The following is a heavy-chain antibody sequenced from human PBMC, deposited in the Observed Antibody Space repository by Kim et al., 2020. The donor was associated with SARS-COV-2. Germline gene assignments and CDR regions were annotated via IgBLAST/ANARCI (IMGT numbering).Heavy chain of an antibody. CDR3: AREPRPYYYGSGSYATGYYIMGV. V-gene: IGHV3-33*01. CDR1: GFTFSSYG. CDR2: TWYDGSNK. J-gene: IGHJ6*02. D-gene: IGHD3-10*01. Sequence: GGSLRLSCAASGFTFSSYGMHWVRQAPGKGLEWVAVTWYDGSNKYYADSVKGRFTISRDNSKNTLYLQMNSLRAEDTAVYYCAREPRPYYYGSGSYATGYYIMGVSGQATTVTVSS.